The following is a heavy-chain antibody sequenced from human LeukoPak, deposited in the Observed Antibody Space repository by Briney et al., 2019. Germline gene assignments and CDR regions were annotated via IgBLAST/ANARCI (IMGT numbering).Heavy chain of an antibody. J-gene: IGHJ4*02. V-gene: IGHV3-23*01. CDR1: GFAFSSYG. CDR2: ISGSGGST. CDR3: AKDRAYYDPFDY. D-gene: IGHD3-22*01. Sequence: GGSLRLSCAASGFAFSSYGMSWVRQAPGKGLEWVSAISGSGGSTYYADSVKGRFTISRDNSKNTLYLQMNSLRAEDTAVYYCAKDRAYYDPFDYWGQGTLVTVSS.